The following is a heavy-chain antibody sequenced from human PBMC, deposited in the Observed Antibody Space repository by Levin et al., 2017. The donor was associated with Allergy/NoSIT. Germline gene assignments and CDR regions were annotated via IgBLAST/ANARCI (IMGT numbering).Heavy chain of an antibody. J-gene: IGHJ4*02. CDR3: AADTSDLGVVIGRV. Sequence: SVKVSCKASGFTFTSSAVQWVRQARGQRLEWIGWIVVGSGNTNYAQKFKERVTITRDMSTSTAYMELSSLRSEDTAVYYCAADTSDLGVVIGRVWGQGTLVTVSS. V-gene: IGHV1-58*01. CDR2: IVVGSGNT. D-gene: IGHD3-3*01. CDR1: GFTFTSSA.